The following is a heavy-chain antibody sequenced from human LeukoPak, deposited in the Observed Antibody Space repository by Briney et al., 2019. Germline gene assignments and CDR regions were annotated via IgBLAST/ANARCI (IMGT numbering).Heavy chain of an antibody. CDR2: INHSGST. Sequence: SETLSLTCAVYGGSFSGYYWRWIRQPPGKGLEWIGEINHSGSTNYNPSLKSRVTISVDTSKNQFSLKLSSVTAADTAVYYCARLTGKLQGPPDMDVWGKGTTVTVSS. CDR1: GGSFSGYY. J-gene: IGHJ6*03. CDR3: ARLTGKLQGPPDMDV. D-gene: IGHD1-14*01. V-gene: IGHV4-34*01.